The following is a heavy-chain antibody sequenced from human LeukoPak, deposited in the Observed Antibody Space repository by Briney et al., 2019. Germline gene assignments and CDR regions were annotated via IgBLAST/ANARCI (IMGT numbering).Heavy chain of an antibody. CDR3: AKEDHSSGWYFGY. J-gene: IGHJ4*02. CDR1: GFTFSSYG. CDR2: IWYDGSNK. D-gene: IGHD6-19*01. Sequence: GGSLRLSCAASGFTFSSYGMHWVRQAPGKGLEWVAVIWYDGSNKYYADSVKGRFTISRDNSKNTVYLQMNSLRAEDTAVHYCAKEDHSSGWYFGYWGQGTLVIVSS. V-gene: IGHV3-30*02.